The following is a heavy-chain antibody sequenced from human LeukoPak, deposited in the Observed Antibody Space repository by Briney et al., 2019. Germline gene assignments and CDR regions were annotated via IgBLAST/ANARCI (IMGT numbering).Heavy chain of an antibody. CDR1: GGTFSSYT. CDR3: ARAAATVTRHLDY. Sequence: ASVKVSCKASGGTFSSYTISWVRQAPGQGLEWMGRIIPILGTANYAQKFQGRVTITTDESTSTAYMELSSLRSEDTAVYYCARAAATVTRHLDYWGQGTLVTVSS. V-gene: IGHV1-69*16. CDR2: IIPILGTA. D-gene: IGHD4-17*01. J-gene: IGHJ4*02.